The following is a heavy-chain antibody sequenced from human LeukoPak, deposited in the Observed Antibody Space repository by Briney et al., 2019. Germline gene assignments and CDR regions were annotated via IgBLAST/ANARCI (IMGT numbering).Heavy chain of an antibody. CDR3: AVGRPVPVTPDY. J-gene: IGHJ4*02. Sequence: GEPLKTSCQGPGYSFTSYWNGWVRQMPGKGLEWMGIVYPGDSDTRYSPSFQGQVTISADQSISTAYLQWSSLKASDTVMYYCAVGRPVPVTPDYWGQGTLVTVSS. CDR1: GYSFTSYW. V-gene: IGHV5-51*01. D-gene: IGHD4-11*01. CDR2: VYPGDSDT.